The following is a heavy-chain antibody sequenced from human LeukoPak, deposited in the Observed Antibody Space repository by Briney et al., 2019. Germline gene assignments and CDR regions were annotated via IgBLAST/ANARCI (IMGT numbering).Heavy chain of an antibody. Sequence: GASVKVSCKASGYTFIDYYISWVQQAPGKGLEWMGRIDPEDGETIYAEKFQGRVTITADTSSDTAYMELSSLRSEDTAVYYCAFGPYVWGSYYFDYWGQGTLVTVSS. V-gene: IGHV1-69-2*01. CDR1: GYTFIDYY. CDR2: IDPEDGET. J-gene: IGHJ4*02. CDR3: AFGPYVWGSYYFDY. D-gene: IGHD3-16*01.